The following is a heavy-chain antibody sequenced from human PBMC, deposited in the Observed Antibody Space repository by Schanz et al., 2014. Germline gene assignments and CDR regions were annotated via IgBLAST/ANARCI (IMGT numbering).Heavy chain of an antibody. J-gene: IGHJ4*02. Sequence: VQLLESGGGVVQPGRSLRLSCAASGFTFSSYAMHWVRQAPGKGLEWVALISNDGSIKYYADSVKGRFTVSRDSGQNSLYLQMNSLRAGDTAVYYCARGTDWNLHYWGQGALVTVSS. CDR3: ARGTDWNLHY. V-gene: IGHV3-30*14. CDR2: ISNDGSIK. D-gene: IGHD1-1*01. CDR1: GFTFSSYA.